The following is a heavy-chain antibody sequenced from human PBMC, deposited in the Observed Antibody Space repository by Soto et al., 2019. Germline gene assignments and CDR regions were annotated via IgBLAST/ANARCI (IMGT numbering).Heavy chain of an antibody. Sequence: PGGSLRLSCAASVFTFGESWMSWVRQSPWKWLDGVGGIKSKSDGGTTEYAAPVRGRFTISRDDSKNTLYLQMNSLKTEDTAVYYCTTDLWRIAVVVGSTGYFNPWGQGTPVTVSS. D-gene: IGHD2-15*01. CDR1: VFTFGESW. CDR2: IKSKSDGGTT. J-gene: IGHJ5*02. CDR3: TTDLWRIAVVVGSTGYFNP. V-gene: IGHV3-15*01.